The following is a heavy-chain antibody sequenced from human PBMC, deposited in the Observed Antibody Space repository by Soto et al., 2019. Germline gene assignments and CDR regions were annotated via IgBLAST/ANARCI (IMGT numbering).Heavy chain of an antibody. J-gene: IGHJ6*02. CDR2: IYYSGST. Sequence: SSETLSLTCTVSGGSISSSSYYWGWIRQPPGKGLEWIGSIYYSGSTYYNPSLKSRVTISVDTSKNQFSLKLSSVTAADTAVYYCARTGIAVAGGSGYYYGMDVWGQGTTVTV. CDR1: GGSISSSSYY. D-gene: IGHD6-19*01. V-gene: IGHV4-39*01. CDR3: ARTGIAVAGGSGYYYGMDV.